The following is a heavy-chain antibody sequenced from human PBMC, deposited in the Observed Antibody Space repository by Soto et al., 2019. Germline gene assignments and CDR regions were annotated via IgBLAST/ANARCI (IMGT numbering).Heavy chain of an antibody. CDR1: GYSFTSYW. J-gene: IGHJ6*03. Sequence: GESLKISCKGSGYSFTSYWIGWVRQMPGKGLEWMGIIYPGDSDTRYSPSFQGQVTISADKSISTAYLQWSSLKASDTAMYYCARHRGGVQLERPDYYYYYMDVWGKGTTVTVSS. V-gene: IGHV5-51*01. D-gene: IGHD1-1*01. CDR3: ARHRGGVQLERPDYYYYYMDV. CDR2: IYPGDSDT.